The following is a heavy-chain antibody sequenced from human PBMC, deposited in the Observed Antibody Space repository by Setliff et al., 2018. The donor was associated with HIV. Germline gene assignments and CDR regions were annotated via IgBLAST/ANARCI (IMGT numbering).Heavy chain of an antibody. J-gene: IGHJ4*02. CDR3: ARDLRAVTID. D-gene: IGHD4-17*01. CDR2: FYYSGST. Sequence: PSETLSLTFTVSGGSISSSSYYWGWIRQPPGKGLEWIGYFYYSGSTNYNPSLKSRVSISLDTSKNQFSLKLTSVTAADTAVYFCARDLRAVTIDWGQGTLVTVSS. V-gene: IGHV4-61*01. CDR1: GGSISSSSYY.